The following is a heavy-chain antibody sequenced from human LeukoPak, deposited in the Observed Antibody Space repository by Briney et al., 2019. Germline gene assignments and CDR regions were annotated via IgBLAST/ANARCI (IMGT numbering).Heavy chain of an antibody. V-gene: IGHV3-30-3*01. Sequence: GGSLRLSCAASGFTFSSYAMHWVRQAPGKGLEWVAVISYDGSNKYYADSVEGRFTISRDNSKNTLYLQMNSLRAEDTAVYYCAREETAVAGTFDYWGQGTLVTVSS. CDR2: ISYDGSNK. J-gene: IGHJ4*02. CDR1: GFTFSSYA. CDR3: AREETAVAGTFDY. D-gene: IGHD6-19*01.